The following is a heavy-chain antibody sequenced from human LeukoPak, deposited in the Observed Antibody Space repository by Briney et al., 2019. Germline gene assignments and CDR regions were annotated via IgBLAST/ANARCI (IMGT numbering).Heavy chain of an antibody. D-gene: IGHD4-17*01. CDR1: GYTFTGYY. CDR3: AGLYGDYAHCFDY. Sequence: ASVKVSCKASGYTFTGYYMHWVRQAPGQGLEWMGRINPNSGGTNYAQKFQGRVTMTRDTSISTAYMELSRLRSDDTAVYYCAGLYGDYAHCFDYWGQGTLVTVSS. CDR2: INPNSGGT. V-gene: IGHV1-2*06. J-gene: IGHJ4*02.